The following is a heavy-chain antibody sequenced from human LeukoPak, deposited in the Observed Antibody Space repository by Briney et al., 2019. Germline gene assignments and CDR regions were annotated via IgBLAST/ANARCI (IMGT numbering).Heavy chain of an antibody. CDR2: ISSSSSYI. V-gene: IGHV3-21*01. CDR3: ARWDSSGWYYFDY. CDR1: GFTFSSYS. Sequence: GGSLRLSCAASGFTFSSYSMNWVRQAPGKGLEWVSSISSSSSYIYYADSVKGRFTISRDNGKNSLYLQMNSLRAEDTAVYYCARWDSSGWYYFDYWGQGTLVTVSS. J-gene: IGHJ4*02. D-gene: IGHD6-19*01.